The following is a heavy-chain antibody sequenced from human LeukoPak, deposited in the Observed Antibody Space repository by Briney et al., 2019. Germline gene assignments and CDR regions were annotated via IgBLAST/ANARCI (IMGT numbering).Heavy chain of an antibody. CDR1: GFTFSNYD. J-gene: IGHJ4*02. CDR3: ARDPGGVVYFDY. Sequence: GGSLRLSCAVSGFTFSNYDMHWVRQAPGKGLEWVAVIWYDGSNKYYADSVKGRFTISRDNSKNTLYLQMNALRAEDTAVYYCARDPGGVVYFDYWGQGTLVTVSS. V-gene: IGHV3-33*01. D-gene: IGHD2-8*01. CDR2: IWYDGSNK.